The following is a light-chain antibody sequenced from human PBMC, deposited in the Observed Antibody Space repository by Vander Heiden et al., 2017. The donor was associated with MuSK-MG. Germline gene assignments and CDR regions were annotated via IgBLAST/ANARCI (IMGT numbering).Light chain of an antibody. CDR3: SSYAGSNIL. V-gene: IGLV2-8*01. CDR2: EVS. J-gene: IGLJ2*01. Sequence: QSALTQPPSVSGSPGQSVTISCTGTSSDVGGYNYVSWYQQHPGKAPKLMIYEVSKRPSGVPDRFSGSKSGNTASLTVSGLQAEDEADYYCSSYAGSNILFGGGTKLTVL. CDR1: SSDVGGYNY.